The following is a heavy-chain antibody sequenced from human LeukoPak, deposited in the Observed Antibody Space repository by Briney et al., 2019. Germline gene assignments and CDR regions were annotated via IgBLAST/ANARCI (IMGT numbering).Heavy chain of an antibody. CDR1: GYTFTAYF. CDR3: AREYYFDNSGYYGVGDY. Sequence: ASVKVSCKASGYTFTAYFIHWVRQAPGQGLEWMGWFNPNSGGTNYAQEFQGRVTMTRDTSISTAYMELSRLRSDDTAVYYCAREYYFDNSGYYGVGDYWGQGTLVTVSS. D-gene: IGHD3-22*01. J-gene: IGHJ4*02. V-gene: IGHV1-2*02. CDR2: FNPNSGGT.